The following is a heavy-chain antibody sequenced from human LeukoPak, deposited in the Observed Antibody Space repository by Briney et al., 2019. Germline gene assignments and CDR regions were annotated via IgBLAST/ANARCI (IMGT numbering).Heavy chain of an antibody. CDR1: GFSLSEYY. J-gene: IGHJ5*02. Sequence: GGSLRLSCEASGFSLSEYYMSWLRQAPGKGLEWVSYISTRGGNIYYADSVKGRFTISRDNANNSVFLQMNSLRAEDTAVYYCVRDRGWFDPWGQGTLVTVSS. V-gene: IGHV3-11*01. CDR2: ISTRGGNI. D-gene: IGHD3-10*01. CDR3: VRDRGWFDP.